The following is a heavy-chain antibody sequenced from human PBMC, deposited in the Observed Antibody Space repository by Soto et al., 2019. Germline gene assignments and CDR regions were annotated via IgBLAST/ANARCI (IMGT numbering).Heavy chain of an antibody. Sequence: PGGSLRLSCAASGFTFSSYWMSWARQAPGKGLEWVASIKQDGSEKYYVDSVKGRFTIPRDNAKNSLYLQMNSLRAEDTAVYYCARIVATIDYYFDYWGQGTLVTVSS. CDR1: GFTFSSYW. CDR3: ARIVATIDYYFDY. D-gene: IGHD5-12*01. V-gene: IGHV3-7*03. J-gene: IGHJ4*02. CDR2: IKQDGSEK.